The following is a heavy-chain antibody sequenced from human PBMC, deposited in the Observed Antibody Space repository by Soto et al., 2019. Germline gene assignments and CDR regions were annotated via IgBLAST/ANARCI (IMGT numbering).Heavy chain of an antibody. CDR3: ATGGHNDGYNFYHGMDV. Sequence: QVQVVQSGAEVKKPGSSVKVSCKVSGGIFTNNAISWVRQAPGQGLEWLGGVIPLFDTAYYAQIFRGRLKNSADGATTTAYMELSRLTTAETAVYFCATGGHNDGYNFYHGMDVWGQGTTVTVS. CDR1: GGIFTNNA. V-gene: IGHV1-69*01. D-gene: IGHD3-16*01. J-gene: IGHJ6*02. CDR2: VIPLFDTA.